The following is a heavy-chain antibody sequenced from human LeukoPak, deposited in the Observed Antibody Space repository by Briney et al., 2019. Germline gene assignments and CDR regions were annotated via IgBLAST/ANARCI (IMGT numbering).Heavy chain of an antibody. V-gene: IGHV4-31*03. Sequence: SQTLSLTCTVSGGSISSGGYYWSWIRQHPGKGLEWIGYIYYSGSTYYNPSLKSRVTVSVDTSKNQFSLKLSSVTAADTAVYYCARQAIQLWFDYWGQGTLVTVSS. CDR2: IYYSGST. D-gene: IGHD5-18*01. CDR1: GGSISSGGYY. J-gene: IGHJ5*01. CDR3: ARQAIQLWFDY.